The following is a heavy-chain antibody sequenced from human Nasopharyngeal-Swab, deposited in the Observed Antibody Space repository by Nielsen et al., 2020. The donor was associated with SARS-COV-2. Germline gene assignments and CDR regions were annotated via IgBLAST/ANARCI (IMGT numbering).Heavy chain of an antibody. Sequence: ESLKISCTVSGGSVSSGSYYWSWIRQPPGKGLEWIGYIYYSGGTNYNPSLKSRVTISVDTSKNQFSLKLSSVTAADTAVYYCARVDDSSGYSMGDAFDIWGQGTMVTVSS. J-gene: IGHJ3*02. CDR3: ARVDDSSGYSMGDAFDI. CDR2: IYYSGGT. D-gene: IGHD3-22*01. V-gene: IGHV4-61*01. CDR1: GGSVSSGSYY.